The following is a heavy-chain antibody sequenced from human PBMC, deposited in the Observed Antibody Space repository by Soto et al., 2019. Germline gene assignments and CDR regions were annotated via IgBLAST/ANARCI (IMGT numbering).Heavy chain of an antibody. J-gene: IGHJ3*02. Sequence: EVQLVESGGGLVQPGRSLRLSCAASGFTFDDYAMHWVRQAPGKGLEWVSGISWNSGSIGYADSVKGRFTISRDNAKNSLYLQMNSLRAEDTALYYCAKLLTRSTEWLVFDIWGQGTMVTVSS. D-gene: IGHD3-3*01. CDR1: GFTFDDYA. CDR3: AKLLTRSTEWLVFDI. CDR2: ISWNSGSI. V-gene: IGHV3-9*01.